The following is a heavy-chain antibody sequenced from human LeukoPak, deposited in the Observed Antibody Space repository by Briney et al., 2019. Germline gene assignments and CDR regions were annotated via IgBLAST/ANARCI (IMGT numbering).Heavy chain of an antibody. D-gene: IGHD1-26*01. V-gene: IGHV4-61*02. Sequence: PSQTLSLTCTVSGGSFSSGDYSWNWIRQPAGQGLEWIGRLFSSGTTNYNPSLKSRVTISGDTSNNQFSLKLTSVTAADTAVYYCARLESGSYYYWGQGTLVTVSS. J-gene: IGHJ4*02. CDR2: LFSSGTT. CDR1: GGSFSSGDYS. CDR3: ARLESGSYYY.